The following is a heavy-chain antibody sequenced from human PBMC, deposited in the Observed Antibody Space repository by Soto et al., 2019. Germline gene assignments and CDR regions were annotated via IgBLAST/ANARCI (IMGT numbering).Heavy chain of an antibody. V-gene: IGHV3-23*01. CDR3: AKDRRGRSSGWYSY. J-gene: IGHJ4*02. D-gene: IGHD6-19*01. CDR1: GFTFSSYA. CDR2: ISGSGGST. Sequence: EVQLLESGGGLVQPGGSLRLSCAASGFTFSSYAMSWVRQAPGKGLEWVSAISGSGGSTYYEDSVKGRFTISRDNSKNPLYLQMNSLRAEDTAVYYCAKDRRGRSSGWYSYWGQGTLVTVSS.